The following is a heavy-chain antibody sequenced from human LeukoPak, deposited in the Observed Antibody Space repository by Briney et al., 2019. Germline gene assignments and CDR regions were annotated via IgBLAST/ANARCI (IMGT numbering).Heavy chain of an antibody. CDR2: SNPRDGST. CDR3: AREGSSLKFFDL. J-gene: IGHJ3*01. CDR1: GFSFTAYY. V-gene: IGHV1-46*01. D-gene: IGHD3-10*01. Sequence: GASVKISCKTSGFSFTAYYMHWVRQAPGQGLEWMALSNPRDGSTDYAQKFQGRVTMTRDTSTSTVYMELSSLRSEDTAVYYCAREGSSLKFFDLWGQGTLVIVSS.